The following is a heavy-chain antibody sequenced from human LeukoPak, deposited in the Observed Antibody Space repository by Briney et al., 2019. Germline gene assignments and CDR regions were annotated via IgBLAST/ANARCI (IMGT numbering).Heavy chain of an antibody. J-gene: IGHJ2*01. CDR3: AHGWYHYDSSGYYPRDWYFDL. D-gene: IGHD3-22*01. CDR1: GGSISSYYW. V-gene: IGHV2-5*08. Sequence: TLSLTCTVSGGSISSYYWSWIRQPPGKALEWLALIYWDDDKRYSPSLKSRLTITKDTSKNQVVLTMTNMDRVDTATYYCAHGWYHYDSSGYYPRDWYFDLWGRGTLVTVSS. CDR2: IYWDDDK.